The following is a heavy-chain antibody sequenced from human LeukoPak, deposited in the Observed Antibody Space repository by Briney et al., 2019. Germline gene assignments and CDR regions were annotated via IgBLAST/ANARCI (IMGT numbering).Heavy chain of an antibody. CDR3: ARHGGIAARPRSWFDP. D-gene: IGHD6-6*01. Sequence: SETLFLTCTVSGGSISSYYWSWIRQPPGKGLEWIGYIYYSGSANYNPSLKSRVTISVDTSKNQFSLKLSSVTAADTAVYYCARHGGIAARPRSWFDPWGQGTLVTVSS. CDR2: IYYSGSA. V-gene: IGHV4-59*08. CDR1: GGSISSYY. J-gene: IGHJ5*02.